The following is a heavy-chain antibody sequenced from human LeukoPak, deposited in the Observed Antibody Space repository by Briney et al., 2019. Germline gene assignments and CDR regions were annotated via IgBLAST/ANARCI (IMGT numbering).Heavy chain of an antibody. CDR3: ARVSTAVSLAIDY. Sequence: GGSLRLSCAASGFTFNIYAMNWVRQTPGKGLDWVSSISGSGGTTNYADSVKGRFTISRDNAKNSLYLQMNSLRAEDTAVYYCARVSTAVSLAIDYWGQGTLVTVST. CDR2: ISGSGGTT. D-gene: IGHD6-13*01. J-gene: IGHJ4*02. V-gene: IGHV3-21*06. CDR1: GFTFNIYA.